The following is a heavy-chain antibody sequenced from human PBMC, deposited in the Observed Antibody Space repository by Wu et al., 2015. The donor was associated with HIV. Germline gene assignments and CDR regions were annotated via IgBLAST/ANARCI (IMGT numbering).Heavy chain of an antibody. J-gene: IGHJ6*03. CDR2: INPNSGGT. D-gene: IGHD1-26*01. V-gene: IGHV1-2*02. CDR3: ARDLYRWELLRNYYYYMDV. Sequence: QVQLVQSGAEVKKPGASVKVSCKASGYTFTGYYMHWVRQAPGQGLEWMGWINPNSGGTNYAQKFQGRVTMTRDTSISTAYMELSRLRSDDTAVYYCARDLYRWELLRNYYYYMDVWGKGTTVTVSS. CDR1: GYTFTGYY.